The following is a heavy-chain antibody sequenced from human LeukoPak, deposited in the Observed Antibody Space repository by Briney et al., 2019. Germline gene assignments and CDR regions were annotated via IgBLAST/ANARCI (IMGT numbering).Heavy chain of an antibody. V-gene: IGHV3-23*01. Sequence: PGGSLRLSCAGSGFTFSNYAMTWVRQAPGKGLEWVSSVSGSGRNTFYPDSVEGRFTISRDNSKNTVYLQMNSLRADDTAVYYCVSFYETYWGRGTLVTVSS. D-gene: IGHD2-2*01. CDR1: GFTFSNYA. J-gene: IGHJ4*02. CDR2: VSGSGRNT. CDR3: VSFYETY.